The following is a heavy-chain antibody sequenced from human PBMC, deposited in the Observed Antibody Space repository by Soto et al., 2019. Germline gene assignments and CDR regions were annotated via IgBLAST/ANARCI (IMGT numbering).Heavy chain of an antibody. CDR2: INYSGST. Sequence: SDTLSLTCAVYGGSFSGYYWSWIRQPPGEGLEWIGEINYSGSTNYNPSLESRVTISVDTSKNQFSLKVSSVTAADTAVYYCARGGYGGNSGLGHLDSWGQGTLVTVSS. CDR3: ARGGYGGNSGLGHLDS. CDR1: GGSFSGYY. J-gene: IGHJ4*02. D-gene: IGHD2-21*02. V-gene: IGHV4-34*01.